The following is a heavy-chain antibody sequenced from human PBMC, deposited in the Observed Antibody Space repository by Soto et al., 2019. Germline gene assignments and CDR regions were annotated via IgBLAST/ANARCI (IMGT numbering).Heavy chain of an antibody. Sequence: QLQLQESGPRLVKPSETLSLTCTVSGGSISGSISYWGWIRQPPEKGLEWIGSIYSGGATSYSPSLKTRVNLSVDTSKNQFSLNLTSATAADTAVYFCAGHAPYCDIPLDLWGQGALVTVSS. CDR2: IYSGGAT. CDR1: GGSISGSISY. D-gene: IGHD4-17*01. CDR3: AGHAPYCDIPLDL. J-gene: IGHJ4*02. V-gene: IGHV4-39*01.